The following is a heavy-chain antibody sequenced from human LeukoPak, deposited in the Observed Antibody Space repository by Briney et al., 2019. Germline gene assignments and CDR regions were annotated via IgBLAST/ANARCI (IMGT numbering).Heavy chain of an antibody. J-gene: IGHJ5*02. CDR1: GVSFSSYA. CDR2: TSAGGSST. Sequence: GGSRRLSCAASGVSFSSYAMHWVRQAPGKGLEWVSTTSAGGSSTYYADSVKGRFTISRDNSKNTFYLQMNSLRAEDTAAYYCAKGGYCSSSSCYYGWFEPWGQGTLVTVSS. V-gene: IGHV3-23*01. D-gene: IGHD2-2*01. CDR3: AKGGYCSSSSCYYGWFEP.